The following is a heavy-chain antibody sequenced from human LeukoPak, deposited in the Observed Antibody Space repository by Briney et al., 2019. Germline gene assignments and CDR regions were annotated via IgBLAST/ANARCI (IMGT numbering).Heavy chain of an antibody. CDR2: IYHSGST. D-gene: IGHD3-22*01. Sequence: SETLSLTCTVSGGSISSGGYYWSWIRQPPGKGLEWIGYIYHSGSTYYNPSLKSRVTISVDRSKNQFSLKLSSVTAADTAVYYCARHVGYYDSSGYWIGAFDIWGQGTMVTVSS. CDR1: GGSISSGGYY. V-gene: IGHV4-30-2*01. J-gene: IGHJ3*02. CDR3: ARHVGYYDSSGYWIGAFDI.